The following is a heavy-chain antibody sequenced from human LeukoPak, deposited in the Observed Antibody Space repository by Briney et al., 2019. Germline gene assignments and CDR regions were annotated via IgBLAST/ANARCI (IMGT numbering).Heavy chain of an antibody. V-gene: IGHV4-39*07. D-gene: IGHD1-26*01. CDR3: ARVGATPRYYNYYGMDV. Sequence: SETLSLTCTVSGDSISSGSFYWGWIRQPPGKGLEWIGSIYYSGSTYYNPSLKSRVTLSVDTSKNQFSLRLSSVTAADTAVYYCARVGATPRYYNYYGMDVWGQGTTVTVSS. J-gene: IGHJ6*02. CDR2: IYYSGST. CDR1: GDSISSGSFY.